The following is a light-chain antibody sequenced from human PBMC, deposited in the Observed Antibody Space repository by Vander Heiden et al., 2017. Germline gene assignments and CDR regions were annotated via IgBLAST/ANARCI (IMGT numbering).Light chain of an antibody. CDR3: QQSYSTPGT. CDR2: AAS. J-gene: IGKJ1*01. CDR1: QSISSY. Sequence: DIQMTQSPSSLSASVGDRVTITRRASQSISSYLNWYQQKPGKAPKLLIYAASSLQSGVPSRFSGSGSGTDFTLTSSSLQPEDFATYYCQQSYSTPGTFGQGTKVEIK. V-gene: IGKV1-39*01.